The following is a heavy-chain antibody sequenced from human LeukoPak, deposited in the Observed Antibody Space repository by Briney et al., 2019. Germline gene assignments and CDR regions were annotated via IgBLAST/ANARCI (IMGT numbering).Heavy chain of an antibody. CDR3: ARTSHCSSPSCLNWFDP. D-gene: IGHD2-2*01. CDR1: GYSISSGYY. CDR2: IYHSGST. J-gene: IGHJ5*02. Sequence: SETLSLTCAVSGYSISSGYYWGWIRQPPGKGLEWIGSIYHSGSTYYNPSLKSRVTISVDTSKNQFSLQLSSVTAAATAVYYCARTSHCSSPSCLNWFDPWGQGTLVTVSS. V-gene: IGHV4-38-2*01.